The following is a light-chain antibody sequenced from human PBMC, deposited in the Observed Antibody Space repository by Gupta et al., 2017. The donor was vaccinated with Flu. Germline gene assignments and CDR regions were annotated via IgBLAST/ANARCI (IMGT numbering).Light chain of an antibody. Sequence: EIVLTQSPGTLSLSPGERATLSCRATQNISSNSLVWYQQKPGQAPRLLVYDASSRATGIPDRFSASGSGTDFTLTISRLEPEDFAVYYCQQYGSSPTFGQGTKVEIK. V-gene: IGKV3-20*01. CDR2: DAS. J-gene: IGKJ1*01. CDR1: QNISSNS. CDR3: QQYGSSPT.